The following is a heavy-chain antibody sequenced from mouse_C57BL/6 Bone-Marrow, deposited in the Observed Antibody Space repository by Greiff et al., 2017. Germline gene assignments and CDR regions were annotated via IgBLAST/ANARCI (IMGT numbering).Heavy chain of an antibody. J-gene: IGHJ4*01. CDR2: ISSGGSYT. CDR3: ARRDYSNYEGAMDY. CDR1: GFTFSSYG. Sequence: EVQGVESGGDLVKPGGSLKLSCAASGFTFSSYGMSWVRQTPDKRLEWVATISSGGSYTYYPDRVKGRFTISRDNAKNTLYLQMSSLKSEDTAMYYCARRDYSNYEGAMDYWGQGTSVTVSS. V-gene: IGHV5-6*01. D-gene: IGHD2-5*01.